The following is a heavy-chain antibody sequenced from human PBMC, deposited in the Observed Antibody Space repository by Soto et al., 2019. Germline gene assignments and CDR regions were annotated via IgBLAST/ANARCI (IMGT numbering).Heavy chain of an antibody. D-gene: IGHD1-26*01. J-gene: IGHJ3*02. CDR2: IIPIFGTA. CDR3: ARNPDIGIVGATLSTANAFDI. CDR1: GGTFSSYA. Sequence: EASVKVSCKASGGTFSSYAISWVRQAPGQGLEWMGGIIPIFGTANYAQKFQGRVTITADESTSTAYMELSSLRSEDTAVYYCARNPDIGIVGATLSTANAFDIWGQGTMVTVSS. V-gene: IGHV1-69*13.